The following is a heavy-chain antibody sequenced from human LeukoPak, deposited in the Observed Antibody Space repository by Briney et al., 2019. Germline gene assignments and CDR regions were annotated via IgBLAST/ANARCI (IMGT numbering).Heavy chain of an antibody. J-gene: IGHJ3*02. CDR3: ARLPRIAVAGGVGPHVFDI. CDR1: GGSISSSSYC. D-gene: IGHD6-19*01. Sequence: SETLSLTCTVSGGSISSSSYCWGWIRQPPGKGMEWIGSIYYSGSTYYNPSLKSRVTISVDTSKNQFSLKLSSVTAADTAVFYCARLPRIAVAGGVGPHVFDIWGQGTMVTVSS. V-gene: IGHV4-39*01. CDR2: IYYSGST.